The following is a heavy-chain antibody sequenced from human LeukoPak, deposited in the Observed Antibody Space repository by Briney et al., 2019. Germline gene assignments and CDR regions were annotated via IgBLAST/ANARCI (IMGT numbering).Heavy chain of an antibody. CDR3: ARRSKSYSSGWYDAFDM. V-gene: IGHV5-51*01. CDR2: IYPDDSDT. J-gene: IGHJ3*02. D-gene: IGHD6-19*01. CDR1: GYSFTNYW. Sequence: GESLKISCKGSGYSFTNYWIGWVRQMPGKGLEWMGIIYPDDSDTRNSPSFQGQVTISADKSISTAYLQWSSPKASDTAMYYCARRSKSYSSGWYDAFDMWGQGTMVTVSS.